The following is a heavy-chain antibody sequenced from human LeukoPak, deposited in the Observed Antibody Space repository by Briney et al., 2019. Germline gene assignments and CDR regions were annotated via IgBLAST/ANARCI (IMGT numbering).Heavy chain of an antibody. CDR3: ARRVARGVPIFDY. Sequence: SETLSLTCTVSGASISSGSYYWGWIRQPPGKGLEWIGSIYYSGSTYYNPSLKSRVTISVDTSKNQFSLKLSSVTAADTAVYYCARRVARGVPIFDYWGQGTLVTVSS. CDR1: GASISSGSYY. CDR2: IYYSGST. D-gene: IGHD3-10*01. J-gene: IGHJ4*02. V-gene: IGHV4-39*01.